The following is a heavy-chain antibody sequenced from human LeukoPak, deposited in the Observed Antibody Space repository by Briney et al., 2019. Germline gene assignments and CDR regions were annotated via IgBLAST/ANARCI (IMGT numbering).Heavy chain of an antibody. V-gene: IGHV4-38-2*02. D-gene: IGHD3-9*01. CDR1: GYSISSGYY. CDR3: AGTTYDILTGYDY. J-gene: IGHJ4*02. Sequence: SETLSLTCTVSGYSISSGYYWGWIRQPPGKGLEWIGSIYHSGSTYYNPSLKSRVTISVDTSKNQFSLKLSSVTAADTAVYYCAGTTYDILTGYDYWGQGTLVTVSS. CDR2: IYHSGST.